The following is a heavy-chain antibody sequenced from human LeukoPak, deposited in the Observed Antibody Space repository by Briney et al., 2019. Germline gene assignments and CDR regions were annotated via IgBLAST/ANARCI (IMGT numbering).Heavy chain of an antibody. D-gene: IGHD6-19*01. J-gene: IGHJ3*02. CDR1: GFTFSSYW. CDR3: AREERDSSGWPRGAFDI. V-gene: IGHV3-74*01. Sequence: GGSLRLSCAASGFTFSSYWMHWVRQAPGKGLVWVSRINSDGSSTSYAHSVKGRFTISRDNAKNTLFLQMNSLRAEDRAVYYCAREERDSSGWPRGAFDIWGQGTMVTVSS. CDR2: INSDGSST.